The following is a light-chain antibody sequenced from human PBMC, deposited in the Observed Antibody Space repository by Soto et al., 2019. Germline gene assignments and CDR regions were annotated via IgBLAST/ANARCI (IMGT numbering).Light chain of an antibody. CDR1: RSNIGTNA. Sequence: QSVLTQPPSASGTPGQRVTSSCSGSRSNIGTNAVNWYQQLPGTAPKVLLYGDNQRPSGVPARFSGSRSGTSASLAISGLRSEDEADYFCAVWDDSLTAPVFGRGTKLTVL. V-gene: IGLV1-44*01. CDR3: AVWDDSLTAPV. J-gene: IGLJ2*01. CDR2: GDN.